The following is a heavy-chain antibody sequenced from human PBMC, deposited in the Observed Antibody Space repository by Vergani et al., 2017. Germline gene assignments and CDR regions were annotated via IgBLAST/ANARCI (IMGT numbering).Heavy chain of an antibody. D-gene: IGHD3-22*01. J-gene: IGHJ4*02. CDR1: GYTFTSYG. V-gene: IGHV1-18*03. Sequence: QVQLVQSGAEVKKPGASVKVSCKASGYTFTSYGISWVRQAPGQGLEWMGWISAYNGNTNYAQKLQGRVTMTTDTHTTTAYLELRSLRSDDMAVYYCARDLIPNDTSGRSAYWGQGTLVSVSS. CDR3: ARDLIPNDTSGRSAY. CDR2: ISAYNGNT.